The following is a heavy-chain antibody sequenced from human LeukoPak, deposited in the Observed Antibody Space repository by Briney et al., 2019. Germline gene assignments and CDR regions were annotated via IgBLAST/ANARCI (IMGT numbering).Heavy chain of an antibody. CDR3: ATGTSGSYYVGIVRPIDY. D-gene: IGHD1-26*01. CDR1: GYTLTELP. CDR2: FDPDDGET. Sequence: ASVKVSCKVSGYTLTELPIHWVRQAPGKGLEWMGGFDPDDGETVHAQMFQGRVTMTVDTSSDTASMELSSLRSEDTAVYYCATGTSGSYYVGIVRPIDYWGQGTLVTVSS. V-gene: IGHV1-24*01. J-gene: IGHJ4*02.